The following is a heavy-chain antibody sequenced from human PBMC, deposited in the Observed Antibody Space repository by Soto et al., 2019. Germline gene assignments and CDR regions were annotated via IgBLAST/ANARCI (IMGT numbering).Heavy chain of an antibody. CDR2: ISGSGIST. V-gene: IGHV3-23*01. J-gene: IGHJ2*01. CDR3: AKAPVGPDWYFEL. Sequence: DVQLLESGGGLVQPGGSLRLSCAASGFTFRSYAMSWVRQAPGKGLEWVSGISGSGISTHYADSVKGRFTVSRDNSTTTLDLQMNSLRAADRAVYNCAKAPVGPDWYFELWGRGTLVTVSS. CDR1: GFTFRSYA.